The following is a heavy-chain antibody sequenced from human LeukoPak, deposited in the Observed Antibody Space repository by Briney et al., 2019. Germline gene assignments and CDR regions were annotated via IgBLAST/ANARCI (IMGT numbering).Heavy chain of an antibody. CDR3: AKDETVSGINYFAF. CDR1: GFTFSRYA. D-gene: IGHD1-14*01. Sequence: GGSLRLSCSASGFTFSRYAMSWVRQAPGKGLEWVSGILGRGDVAFYTDSVKGRFTTYRENSKDTLYLEMNSLRAEDTAIYYCAKDETVSGINYFAFWGQGVLVSVSS. V-gene: IGHV3-23*01. J-gene: IGHJ4*02. CDR2: ILGRGDVA.